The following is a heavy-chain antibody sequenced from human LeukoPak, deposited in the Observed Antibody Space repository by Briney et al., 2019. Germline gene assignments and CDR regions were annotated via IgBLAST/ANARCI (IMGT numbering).Heavy chain of an antibody. V-gene: IGHV4-59*01. D-gene: IGHD1/OR15-1a*01. CDR2: IYYTGSS. Sequence: SETLSLTCAVTDHTFTYYYWTWIRQPPGKGLEWIGSIYYTGSSNYNPSLESRVTMSIDTSNNQFSLKLKSVTSADTAVYYCARMVGQLIEYYFDYWGRGTLVTVSS. J-gene: IGHJ4*02. CDR3: ARMVGQLIEYYFDY. CDR1: DHTFTYYY.